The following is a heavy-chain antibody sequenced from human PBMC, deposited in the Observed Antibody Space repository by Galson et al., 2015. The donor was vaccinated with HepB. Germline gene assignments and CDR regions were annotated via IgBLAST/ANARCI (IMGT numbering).Heavy chain of an antibody. J-gene: IGHJ6*02. CDR1: GYTFTSYY. D-gene: IGHD6-19*01. Sequence: SVKASCKASGYTFTSYYMHWVRQAPGQGLEWMGIINPSGGSTSYAQKLQGRVTMTRDTSTSTVYMELSSLRSEDTAVYYCARKRRVGLGSSGWSLYYYYGIDVWGQGTTVTVSS. CDR2: INPSGGST. CDR3: ARKRRVGLGSSGWSLYYYYGIDV. V-gene: IGHV1-46*04.